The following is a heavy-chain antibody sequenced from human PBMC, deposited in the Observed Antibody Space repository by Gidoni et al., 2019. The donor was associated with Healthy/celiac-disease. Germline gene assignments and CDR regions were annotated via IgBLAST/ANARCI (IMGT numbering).Heavy chain of an antibody. Sequence: EVQLVEPGGGLVQPGGSLRLSCVASGFTFSSSSMSWVRPAPGKGLEWVSAISGSGGSTYYADSVKGRFTISRDNSKNTLYLQMNSLRAEDTAVYYCAKAAPPDDFWSGYPGDYWGQGTLVTVSS. CDR2: ISGSGGST. V-gene: IGHV3-23*04. D-gene: IGHD3-3*01. CDR1: GFTFSSSS. J-gene: IGHJ4*02. CDR3: AKAAPPDDFWSGYPGDY.